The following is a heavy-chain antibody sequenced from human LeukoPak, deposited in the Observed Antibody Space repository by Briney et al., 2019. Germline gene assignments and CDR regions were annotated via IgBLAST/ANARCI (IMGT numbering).Heavy chain of an antibody. CDR2: INHSGST. V-gene: IGHV4-34*01. CDR3: ARYPRGVMRGFDA. J-gene: IGHJ5*01. CDR1: GGSFSGYY. D-gene: IGHD3-10*01. Sequence: SETLSLTCAVYGGSFSGYYRSWIRQPPGKGLEWIGEINHSGSTNYNPSLKSRVTISVDTSKNQFSLQQSSVTAADTAVYYCARYPRGVMRGFDAWGQGSLVTVYS.